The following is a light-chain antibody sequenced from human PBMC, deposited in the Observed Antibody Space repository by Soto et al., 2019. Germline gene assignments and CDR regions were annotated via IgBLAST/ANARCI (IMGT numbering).Light chain of an antibody. CDR3: QQRSNWPPYT. CDR2: DAS. V-gene: IGKV3-11*01. J-gene: IGKJ4*01. Sequence: EIVLTQSPATLSLSPGERATLSCRASQSVSSYLAWYQQKPGQAPRLLIYDASNRATGIPARFSGSGSGTDFTLPISSREPEDFAVYYCQQRSNWPPYTFGGGTKVEIK. CDR1: QSVSSY.